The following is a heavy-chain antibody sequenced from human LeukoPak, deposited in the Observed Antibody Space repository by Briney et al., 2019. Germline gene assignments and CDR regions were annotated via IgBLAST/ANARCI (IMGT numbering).Heavy chain of an antibody. V-gene: IGHV1-18*03. CDR2: ISAYNGNT. Sequence: ASVKVSCKASGYTFTSYGISWVRQAPGQGLEWMGWISAYNGNTNYAQKLQGSVTMTTDTSTSTAYMELRSLRSDDMAVYYCARDRGVAAAGRPIDYWGQGTLVTVSS. J-gene: IGHJ4*02. CDR1: GYTFTSYG. CDR3: ARDRGVAAAGRPIDY. D-gene: IGHD6-13*01.